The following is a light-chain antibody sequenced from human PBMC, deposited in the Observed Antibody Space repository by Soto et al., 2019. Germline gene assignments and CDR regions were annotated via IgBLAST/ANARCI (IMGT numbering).Light chain of an antibody. J-gene: IGKJ3*01. V-gene: IGKV1-27*01. CDR3: QKYNSALLFT. CDR1: QGISNY. CDR2: AAS. Sequence: DIQMTQSPSFLSASVGDRVTITCRASQGISNYLAWYQQKPGKVPKLLIYAASTLQSGVPSRFSGSGSGTDFTLTISSLQPEDVATYYCQKYNSALLFTFGPGTKVDI.